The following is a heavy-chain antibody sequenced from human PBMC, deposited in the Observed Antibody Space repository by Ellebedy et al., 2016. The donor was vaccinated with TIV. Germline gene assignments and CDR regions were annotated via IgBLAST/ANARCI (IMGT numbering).Heavy chain of an antibody. J-gene: IGHJ4*02. CDR1: GFTFSTYA. Sequence: GESLKISCAASGFTFSTYAMHWVRQAPGKGLEWVAVIWYDGSNKYYADSVKDRFTISRDNSRSTVHLHMNSLRAEDTAVYYCARDTCRGDCYSFFNYWGQGTLVTVSS. V-gene: IGHV3-33*01. D-gene: IGHD2-21*02. CDR2: IWYDGSNK. CDR3: ARDTCRGDCYSFFNY.